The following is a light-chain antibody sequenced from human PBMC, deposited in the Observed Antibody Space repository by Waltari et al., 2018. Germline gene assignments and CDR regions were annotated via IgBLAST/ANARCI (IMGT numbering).Light chain of an antibody. J-gene: IGKJ5*01. CDR2: DAS. CDR3: QQFKSFLIT. CDR1: QSISGW. V-gene: IGKV1-5*01. Sequence: DIQMTQTPSTLSASVGDRVTITCRASQSISGWLAWYQQKPGKAPKLLIFDASKLESGVPSRFSGSGFGTEFALTISGLQPDDFATYYCQQFKSFLITFGQGTRLEIK.